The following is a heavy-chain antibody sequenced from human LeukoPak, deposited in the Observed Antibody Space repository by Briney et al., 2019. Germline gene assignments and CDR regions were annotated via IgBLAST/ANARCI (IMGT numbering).Heavy chain of an antibody. CDR1: GFTFSSYS. CDR2: ISSSSSTI. D-gene: IGHD1-26*01. V-gene: IGHV3-48*04. Sequence: PGGSLRLSCAASGFTFSSYSMSWVRQAPGKGLEWVSFISSSSSTIYYADSVKGRFTISRDNAKNSLYLQMNSLRAEDTAVYYSARDRGGSYSAIDYWGQGTLVTVSS. CDR3: ARDRGGSYSAIDY. J-gene: IGHJ4*02.